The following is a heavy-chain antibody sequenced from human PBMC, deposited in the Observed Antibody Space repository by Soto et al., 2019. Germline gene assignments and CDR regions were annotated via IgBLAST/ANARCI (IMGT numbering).Heavy chain of an antibody. CDR1: GCNVSAYT. D-gene: IGHD1-26*01. CDR3: ARWEQPLFDY. V-gene: IGHV3-30-3*01. CDR2: ISSDGNHK. Sequence: QVKLVESGGGVVQPGRALRLSCAASGCNVSAYTMHWVRQAQGKGVEWVAVISSDGNHKYYTDSVKGRFTISRDTSTNTLYLQMNSLRAEDTAVYYCARWEQPLFDYWGQRTLVTVSS. J-gene: IGHJ4*02.